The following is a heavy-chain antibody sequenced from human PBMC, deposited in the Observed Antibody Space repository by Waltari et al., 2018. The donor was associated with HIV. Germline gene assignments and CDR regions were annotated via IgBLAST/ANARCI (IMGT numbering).Heavy chain of an antibody. CDR3: ARVDRAGTTSGWDVFDI. J-gene: IGHJ3*02. V-gene: IGHV3-66*01. Sequence: EVQLVESGGGLVRPGGSLRLSCPASGFTVSSHPMGRVRQTPGKGLEYVSVMYSGGTTHYADSVNGRFTISRDSSKSALYRQMNTLRAEDTALYYCARVDRAGTTSGWDVFDIWGQGTMVTVSS. CDR2: MYSGGTT. D-gene: IGHD1-1*01. CDR1: GFTVSSHP.